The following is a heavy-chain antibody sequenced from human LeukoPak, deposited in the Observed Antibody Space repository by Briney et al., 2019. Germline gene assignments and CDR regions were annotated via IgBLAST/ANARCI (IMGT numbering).Heavy chain of an antibody. CDR2: ISGGGVAI. Sequence: GGSLRLSCAASGFTFSNHAMSWVRQAPGKGLQWVSAISGGGVAIYYADSVKGRFTIPRDNSKNTLYLQMKSLRAEDTAVYYCAKDGFDYYDSSGYYYFNYWGQGTLVTVSS. J-gene: IGHJ4*02. D-gene: IGHD3-22*01. CDR3: AKDGFDYYDSSGYYYFNY. V-gene: IGHV3-23*01. CDR1: GFTFSNHA.